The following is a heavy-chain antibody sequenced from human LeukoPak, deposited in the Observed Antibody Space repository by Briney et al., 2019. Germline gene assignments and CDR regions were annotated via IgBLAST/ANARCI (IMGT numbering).Heavy chain of an antibody. CDR2: IYSGGST. CDR1: GFTVSSNY. CDR3: ARDHRPGPYYYDTVGWYFDL. D-gene: IGHD3-22*01. V-gene: IGHV3-66*01. Sequence: GGSLRLSCAASGFTVSSNYMSWVRQAPGKGLEWVSVIYSGGSTYYADSVKGRFTISRDNSKNTLYLQMNSLRAEDTAVYYCARDHRPGPYYYDTVGWYFDLWGRGTLVTVSS. J-gene: IGHJ2*01.